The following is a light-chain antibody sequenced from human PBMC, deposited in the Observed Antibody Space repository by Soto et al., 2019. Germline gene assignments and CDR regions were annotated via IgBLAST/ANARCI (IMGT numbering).Light chain of an antibody. J-gene: IGLJ1*01. Sequence: QSALTQPPSASGTPGQRVTISCSGSSSKIGSNYVYWYQQLPGTAPKLLIYRNNQRPSGVPDRFSGSKSGTSASPAISGLRSEDEADYYCAAWDDSLSVNYVFGTGTKVTVL. CDR3: AAWDDSLSVNYV. CDR1: SSKIGSNY. CDR2: RNN. V-gene: IGLV1-47*01.